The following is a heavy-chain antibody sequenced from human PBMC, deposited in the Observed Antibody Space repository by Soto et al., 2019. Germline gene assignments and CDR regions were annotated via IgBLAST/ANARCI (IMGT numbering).Heavy chain of an antibody. J-gene: IGHJ6*02. D-gene: IGHD3-3*01. CDR1: GGSISSGGYY. CDR3: ARSPRYDFRSGYYNGMDV. Sequence: PSETLSLTCTVSGGSISSGGYYWSWIRQHPGKGLEWIGYIYYSGSTYYNPSLKSRVTISVDTSKNQFSLKLSSVTAAATAVYYCARSPRYDFRSGYYNGMDVWGQGTTVTVSS. V-gene: IGHV4-31*03. CDR2: IYYSGST.